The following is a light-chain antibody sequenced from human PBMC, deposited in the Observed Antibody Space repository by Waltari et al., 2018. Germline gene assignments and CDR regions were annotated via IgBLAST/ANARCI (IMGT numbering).Light chain of an antibody. CDR1: QRVSSN. CDR2: GAS. V-gene: IGKV3-15*01. J-gene: IGKJ1*01. Sequence: EIVMTQSPATLSVSPGERATLSCRASQRVSSNLAWYQQKPGQAPRLLMYGASTRATGIPARFSSSGSGTEFTLTISSLQSEDFAVYYCQQYKNWPPSPWTFGQGTKVEIK. CDR3: QQYKNWPPSPWT.